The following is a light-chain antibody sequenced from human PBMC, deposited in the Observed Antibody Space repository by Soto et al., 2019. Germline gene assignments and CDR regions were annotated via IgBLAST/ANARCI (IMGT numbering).Light chain of an antibody. CDR2: DAS. CDR1: QSVSSY. CDR3: QQRRNWPPSIT. V-gene: IGKV3-11*01. Sequence: EIVLTQSPATLSLSPGERATLSCRASQSVSSYLAWYQQKPGQAPRLLIYDASNRATGIPARFSGSGSWTNFTLTISSLEPEDLAVYYCQQRRNWPPSITFGQGTRLEIK. J-gene: IGKJ5*01.